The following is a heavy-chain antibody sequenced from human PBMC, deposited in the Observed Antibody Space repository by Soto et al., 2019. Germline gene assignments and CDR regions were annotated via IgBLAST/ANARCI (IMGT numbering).Heavy chain of an antibody. CDR2: IIPIFGTA. J-gene: IGHJ6*02. CDR3: ARDGQFTGTTSVGYYYYGMDV. CDR1: GGTFSSYA. D-gene: IGHD1-7*01. V-gene: IGHV1-69*13. Sequence: ASVKVSCKASGGTFSSYAISWVRQAPGQGLEWMGGIIPIFGTANYAQKFQGRVTITADESTSTAYMELSSLRSEDTAVYYCARDGQFTGTTSVGYYYYGMDVWGQGTTVTVSS.